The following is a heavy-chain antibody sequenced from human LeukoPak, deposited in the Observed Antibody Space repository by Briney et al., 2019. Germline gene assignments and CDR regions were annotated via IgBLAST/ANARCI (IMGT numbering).Heavy chain of an antibody. J-gene: IGHJ3*01. CDR2: IYYNGRT. CDR3: ARITDRTIFGEIMHGFDV. V-gene: IGHV4-30-2*03. Sequence: SETLSLTCTVSGDSISGSDDFWSWIRQPPGKGPEWVGNIYYNGRTYYSPSLKSRGTISVDTSNNQFSLKLNSVTAADTAVYYCARITDRTIFGEIMHGFDVWGQGTPVTVSS. D-gene: IGHD3-3*01. CDR1: GDSISGSDDF.